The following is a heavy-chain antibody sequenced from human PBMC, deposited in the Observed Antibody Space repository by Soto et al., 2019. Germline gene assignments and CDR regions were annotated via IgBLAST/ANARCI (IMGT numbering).Heavy chain of an antibody. D-gene: IGHD6-6*01. CDR2: MYHSGIT. V-gene: IGHV4-38-2*01. CDR3: ARSMYSTSAQLYYGMDV. J-gene: IGHJ6*02. Sequence: SETLSLTCAVSGYSIRSGYFWGWIRQPPGKGLEWIGSMYHSGITYYNWSLKSRVTISVDTSKNQLSLKLSSATAADTAVYYCARSMYSTSAQLYYGMDVWGQGTTVTVSS. CDR1: GYSIRSGYF.